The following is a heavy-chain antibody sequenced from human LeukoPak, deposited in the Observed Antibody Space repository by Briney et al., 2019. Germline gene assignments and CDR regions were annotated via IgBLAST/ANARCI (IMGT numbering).Heavy chain of an antibody. V-gene: IGHV3-23*01. CDR1: GFSFSSYA. J-gene: IGHJ4*02. CDR3: AKGSSSSRPYYFDF. D-gene: IGHD6-6*01. CDR2: ITNSGGST. Sequence: GGSLRLSCAASGFSFSSYAMSWVRQAPGKGLEWVSAITNSGGSTYHADSVKGRFTISRDNSKNTLFLQMNSLRVEDTAIYYCAKGSSSSRPYYFDFWGQGTLVTVSS.